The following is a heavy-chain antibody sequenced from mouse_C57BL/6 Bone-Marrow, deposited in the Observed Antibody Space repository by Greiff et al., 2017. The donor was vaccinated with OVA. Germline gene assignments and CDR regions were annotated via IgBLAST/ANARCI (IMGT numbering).Heavy chain of an antibody. V-gene: IGHV1-80*01. D-gene: IGHD1-1*01. CDR1: GYAFSSYW. Sequence: QVQLQQSGAELVKPGASVKISCKASGYAFSSYWMNWVKQRPGKGLEWIGQIYPGDGDTNYNGKFKGKATLTADKSSSPAYMQLSSLTSEDSAVYFCARSLYYGSSPYAMDYWGQGTSVTVSS. CDR2: IYPGDGDT. CDR3: ARSLYYGSSPYAMDY. J-gene: IGHJ4*01.